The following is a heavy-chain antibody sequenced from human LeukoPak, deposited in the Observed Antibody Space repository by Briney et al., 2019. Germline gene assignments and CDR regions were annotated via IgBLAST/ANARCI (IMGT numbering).Heavy chain of an antibody. J-gene: IGHJ4*02. V-gene: IGHV1-69*05. D-gene: IGHD6-19*01. Sequence: ASVKVSCKASGGTFSSYAISWMRQAPGQGLEWMGGIIPIFGTANYAQKFQGRVTITTDESTSTAYMELSSLRSEDTGVYYCARDGVRLTAVAAQWYFDYWGQGTLVTVSS. CDR1: GGTFSSYA. CDR3: ARDGVRLTAVAAQWYFDY. CDR2: IIPIFGTA.